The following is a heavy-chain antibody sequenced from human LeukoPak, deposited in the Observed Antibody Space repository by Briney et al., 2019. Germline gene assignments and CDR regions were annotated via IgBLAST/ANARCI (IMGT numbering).Heavy chain of an antibody. V-gene: IGHV3-23*01. Sequence: GGSLRLSCAASGFTFSTNAMSWVRQTPMKGLEWVSTIGATYDTYYVDSVKGRFAISRDNSKNTVYLQMNSLRAEDTAVYYRATYSSGSGHRDWGQGTLVTVSS. CDR3: ATYSSGSGHRD. D-gene: IGHD6-19*01. CDR1: GFTFSTNA. CDR2: IGATYDT. J-gene: IGHJ4*02.